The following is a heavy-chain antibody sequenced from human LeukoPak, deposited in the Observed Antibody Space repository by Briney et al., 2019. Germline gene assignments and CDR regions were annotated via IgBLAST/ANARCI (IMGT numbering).Heavy chain of an antibody. J-gene: IGHJ4*02. CDR3: AKVTAVASTGALDY. Sequence: GGSLRLTCAASGFTFSSYWMHWVRQAPGKGLVWVSRINSDGSSTTYADSVKGRFTISRDNAKNTLYLQMNSLRADDTAVYYCAKVTAVASTGALDYWGQGTLVTVSS. CDR1: GFTFSSYW. D-gene: IGHD6-19*01. V-gene: IGHV3-74*01. CDR2: INSDGSST.